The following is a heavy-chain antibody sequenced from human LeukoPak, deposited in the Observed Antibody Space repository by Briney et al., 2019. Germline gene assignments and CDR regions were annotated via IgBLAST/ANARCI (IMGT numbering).Heavy chain of an antibody. D-gene: IGHD3-10*01. CDR3: ARPFASGSFYKAFDI. Sequence: HPGGSLRLSCAASGFTLSDFWMSWVRQAPGKGLEWVANIKQDGSEKNYVDSVKGRFTISRDNADNSLYLQMNSLKAEDTAAYYCARPFASGSFYKAFDIWGQGTMVTVYS. J-gene: IGHJ3*02. V-gene: IGHV3-7*01. CDR1: GFTLSDFW. CDR2: IKQDGSEK.